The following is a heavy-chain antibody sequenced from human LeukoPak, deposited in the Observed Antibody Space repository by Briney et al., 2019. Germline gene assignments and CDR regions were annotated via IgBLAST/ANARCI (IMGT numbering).Heavy chain of an antibody. CDR1: GFTFSSYA. CDR3: AKVVGSPGYNWFDP. CDR2: ISGSGGST. Sequence: PGGSLRLSCAASGFTFSSYAMSWVRQAPGKGLEWVSAISGSGGSTYFADSVKGRFTISRDNSKNTLYLQMNSLRAEDTAVYYCAKVVGSPGYNWFDPWGQGTLVTVSS. V-gene: IGHV3-23*01. J-gene: IGHJ5*02. D-gene: IGHD2-15*01.